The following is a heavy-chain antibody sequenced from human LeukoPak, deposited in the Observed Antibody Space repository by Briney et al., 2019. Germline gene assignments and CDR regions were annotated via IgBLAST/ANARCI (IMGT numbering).Heavy chain of an antibody. CDR1: GFTFSSYG. Sequence: GGSLRLSCAASGFTFSSYGMHCVRQAPGKGLKWVAVISYDGSNKYYADSVKGRFTISRDSSKNTLYLQMNSLRAEDTAVYYCARDCRYSSSCPFDYWGQGTLVTVSS. CDR3: ARDCRYSSSCPFDY. CDR2: ISYDGSNK. J-gene: IGHJ4*02. D-gene: IGHD6-13*01. V-gene: IGHV3-30*03.